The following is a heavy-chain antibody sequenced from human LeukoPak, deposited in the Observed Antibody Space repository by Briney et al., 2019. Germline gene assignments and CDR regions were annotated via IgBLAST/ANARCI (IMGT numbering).Heavy chain of an antibody. CDR3: AREMTGYSSSAIDY. D-gene: IGHD6-13*01. CDR1: GFTFSSYS. CDR2: MSSSGSTI. V-gene: IGHV3-48*01. J-gene: IGHJ4*02. Sequence: PGGSLRLSCAASGFTFSSYSMNWVRQAPGKGLEWVSYMSSSGSTISYADSVKGRFTISRDNAKNSLYLQMTSLRAEDTAVYYCAREMTGYSSSAIDYWGQGALVTVSS.